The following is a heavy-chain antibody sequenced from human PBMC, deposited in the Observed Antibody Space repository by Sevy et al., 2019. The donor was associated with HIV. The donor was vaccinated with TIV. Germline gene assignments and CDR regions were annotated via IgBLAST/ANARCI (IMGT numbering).Heavy chain of an antibody. D-gene: IGHD6-13*01. J-gene: IGHJ4*02. Sequence: GGSRRLSCTASGFTFGDYCMSWVRQVPGKGLEWVAFLKSDVYGGTVDHAASVRGRFVISRDDSKTIAYLQMNDLKTEDTGVYYCTRWKAAQSIFDYWGQGALVTVSS. CDR1: GFTFGDYC. V-gene: IGHV3-49*04. CDR3: TRWKAAQSIFDY. CDR2: LKSDVYGGTV.